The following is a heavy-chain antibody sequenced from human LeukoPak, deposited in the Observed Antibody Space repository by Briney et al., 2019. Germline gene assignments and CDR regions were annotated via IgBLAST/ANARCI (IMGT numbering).Heavy chain of an antibody. Sequence: PETLSLTCTVSGYSISSGYYWGWIRQPPGKGLEWIGSIYHSGSTYYNPSLKSRVTISVDTSKNQYSLQLSSVTAADTAVYYCARSFGQQTALGSWGQGTLVTVSS. CDR1: GYSISSGYY. CDR2: IYHSGST. J-gene: IGHJ5*02. D-gene: IGHD3-16*01. CDR3: ARSFGQQTALGS. V-gene: IGHV4-38-2*02.